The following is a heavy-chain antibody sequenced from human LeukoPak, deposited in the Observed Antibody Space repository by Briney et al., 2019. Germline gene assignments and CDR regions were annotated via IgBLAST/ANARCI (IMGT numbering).Heavy chain of an antibody. CDR2: ISNSSSTI. Sequence: TGGSLRLSCAASGFTFSSYSMNWVRQAPGKGLEWVSYISNSSSTIYYADSVKGRFTISRDNAKNSLYLQMNSLRAEDAAVYYCARPSQNYYGSGTYFDYWGQGTLVTVSS. CDR3: ARPSQNYYGSGTYFDY. CDR1: GFTFSSYS. J-gene: IGHJ4*02. V-gene: IGHV3-48*01. D-gene: IGHD3-10*01.